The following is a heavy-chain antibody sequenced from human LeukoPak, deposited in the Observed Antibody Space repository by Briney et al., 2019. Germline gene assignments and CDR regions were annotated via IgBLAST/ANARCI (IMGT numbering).Heavy chain of an antibody. Sequence: GGSLRLSCAASGFTFSSDAMSWVRQAPGKGLEWVAFIRYDGSNKYYADSVKGQFTISRDNSKNTLYLQMNSLRAEDTAVYYCAIHPYHYGDSSAYYYYMDVWGKGTTVTISS. CDR3: AIHPYHYGDSSAYYYYMDV. J-gene: IGHJ6*03. D-gene: IGHD3-10*01. CDR1: GFTFSSDA. CDR2: IRYDGSNK. V-gene: IGHV3-30*02.